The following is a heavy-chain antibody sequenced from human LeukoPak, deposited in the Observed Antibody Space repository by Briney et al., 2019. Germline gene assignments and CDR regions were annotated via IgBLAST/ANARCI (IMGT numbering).Heavy chain of an antibody. CDR1: GLTFSSYW. D-gene: IGHD5-12*01. Sequence: PGGSLRLSCAASGLTFSSYWMSWVRQAPGKGLERVANIKQDGSEKYYVDSVKGRFTISRDNAKNSLYLQMNSLRAEDTAVYYCARGSGYDPFDYWGQGTLVTVSS. CDR3: ARGSGYDPFDY. CDR2: IKQDGSEK. J-gene: IGHJ4*02. V-gene: IGHV3-7*01.